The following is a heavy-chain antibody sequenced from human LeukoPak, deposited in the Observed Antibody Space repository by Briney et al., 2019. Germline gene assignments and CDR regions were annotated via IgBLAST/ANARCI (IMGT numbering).Heavy chain of an antibody. V-gene: IGHV3-48*03. CDR3: ARGGASTSCYCPGNDY. Sequence: GGSVRLSCAASGFTFSSYEMNWVRQAPGKGLEWVSYISSSGSTIYYADSVKGRFTISRDNAKNSLYLQMNSLRAEDTAVYYCARGGASTSCYCPGNDYWGQGTLVTVSS. J-gene: IGHJ4*02. CDR2: ISSSGSTI. CDR1: GFTFSSYE. D-gene: IGHD2-2*01.